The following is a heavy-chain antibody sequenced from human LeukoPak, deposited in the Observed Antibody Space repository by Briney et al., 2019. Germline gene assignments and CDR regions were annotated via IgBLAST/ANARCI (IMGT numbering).Heavy chain of an antibody. V-gene: IGHV1-69*01. CDR3: ARVKSRGYSSSWYADAFDI. Sequence: SVKLSCKASGGTFSSYAISWVRQAPGQGLEWMGGIIPIFGTANYAQKFQGRVTITADESTSTAYMELSSLRSEDTAVYYCARVKSRGYSSSWYADAFDIWGQGTMVTVSS. CDR1: GGTFSSYA. J-gene: IGHJ3*02. CDR2: IIPIFGTA. D-gene: IGHD6-13*01.